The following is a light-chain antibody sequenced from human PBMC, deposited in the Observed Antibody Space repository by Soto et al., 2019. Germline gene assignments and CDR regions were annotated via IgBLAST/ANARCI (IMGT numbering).Light chain of an antibody. CDR1: SSSFKTNS. CDR2: NNN. CDR3: ATWDASLGWV. J-gene: IGLJ3*02. V-gene: IGLV1-44*01. Sequence: QSVLTQSPSASGTPGQRVTISCSGSSSSFKTNSVQWFQQLPGTAPKLLIHNNNQRPSGVPDRCSGSKSGTSASLAISGLQSEDEGDYYCATWDASLGWVFGGGTQLTVL.